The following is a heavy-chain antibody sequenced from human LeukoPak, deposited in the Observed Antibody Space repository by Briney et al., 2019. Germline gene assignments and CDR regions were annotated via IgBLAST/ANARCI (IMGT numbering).Heavy chain of an antibody. J-gene: IGHJ4*02. Sequence: GGSLRLSCAASGFTVSSNYMSWVRQAPGKGLEWVSAISGSGGSTYYADSVKGRFTISRDNSKNTLYLQMNSLRAEDTAVYYCAKDSSGYGNWGQGTLVTVSS. CDR3: AKDSSGYGN. V-gene: IGHV3-23*01. D-gene: IGHD3-22*01. CDR2: ISGSGGST. CDR1: GFTVSSNY.